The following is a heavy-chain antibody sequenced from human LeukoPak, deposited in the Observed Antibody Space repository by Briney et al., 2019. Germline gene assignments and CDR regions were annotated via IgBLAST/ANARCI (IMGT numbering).Heavy chain of an antibody. CDR1: GFTFSSYL. CDR2: IKQDGSEK. V-gene: IGHV3-7*01. Sequence: PGGSLRLSCAASGFTFSSYLMSWVRQAPGKGLEWVANIKQDGSEKYYVDSVKGRFTISRDNAKNSLYLQMNSLRAEDTAVYYCARVKLTMVRGVITYYFDYWGQGTLVTVSS. CDR3: ARVKLTMVRGVITYYFDY. D-gene: IGHD3-10*01. J-gene: IGHJ4*02.